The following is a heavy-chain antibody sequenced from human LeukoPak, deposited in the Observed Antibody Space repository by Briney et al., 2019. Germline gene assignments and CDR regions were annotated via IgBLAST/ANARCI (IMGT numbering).Heavy chain of an antibody. CDR2: IFYTGKT. Sequence: SETLSLTRTVSGGSAYTSDYYWGWVRQPPGKGPEWIGDIFYTGKTNYNPSFKRRVPISINTSKSQFSLKLTSVTAADTAVYYCARVFDAWGQGTLVTVSS. J-gene: IGHJ4*02. CDR3: ARVFDA. CDR1: GGSAYTSDYY. V-gene: IGHV4-39*07.